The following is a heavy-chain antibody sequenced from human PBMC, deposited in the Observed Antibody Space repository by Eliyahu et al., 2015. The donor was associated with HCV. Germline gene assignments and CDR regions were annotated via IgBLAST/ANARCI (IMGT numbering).Heavy chain of an antibody. D-gene: IGHD2-8*01. CDR3: ARGGVPYYYGVDV. Sequence: QVQLVQSGAEMKRPGASVKVSCKASGYTFGNHGITWVRQAPGQGLEWMGWISTYNGKNTNYAQRLQDRVTMTTDSSTTTAYMELRSLRSADTAVYYCARGGVPYYYGVDVWGQGTTVTVSS. J-gene: IGHJ6*02. CDR2: ISTYNGKNT. V-gene: IGHV1-18*01. CDR1: GYTFGNHG.